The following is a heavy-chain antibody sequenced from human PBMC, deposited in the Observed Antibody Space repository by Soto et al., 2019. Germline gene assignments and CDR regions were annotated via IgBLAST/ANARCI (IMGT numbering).Heavy chain of an antibody. CDR2: IYHSGST. J-gene: IGHJ3*02. V-gene: IGHV4-30-2*01. CDR1: GGSISSGGYS. Sequence: PSETLSLTCAVSGGSISSGGYSWSWIRQPPGKGLEWIGYIYHSGSTYYNPSLKSRVTISVDRSKNQFSLKPSSVTAADTAVYYCARAKQGLYYYDSSGYGAFDIWGQGTMVTVSS. CDR3: ARAKQGLYYYDSSGYGAFDI. D-gene: IGHD3-22*01.